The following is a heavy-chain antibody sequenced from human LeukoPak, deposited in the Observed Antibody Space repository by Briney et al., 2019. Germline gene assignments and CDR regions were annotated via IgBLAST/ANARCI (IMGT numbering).Heavy chain of an antibody. CDR3: AKDLGRYRNNFFDY. CDR2: VSGSGGGT. D-gene: IGHD1-26*01. Sequence: GGSLRLSCAASGFTFSSIAMSWVRQAPDKGLEWVSTVSGSGGGTYYADSVKGRFTISRDDSKNTLYLQMNSLRADDTAVYYCAKDLGRYRNNFFDYWGQGNLVTVSS. V-gene: IGHV3-23*01. J-gene: IGHJ4*02. CDR1: GFTFSSIA.